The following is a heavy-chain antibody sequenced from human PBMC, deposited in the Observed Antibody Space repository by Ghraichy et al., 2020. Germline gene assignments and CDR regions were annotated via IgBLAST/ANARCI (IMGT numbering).Heavy chain of an antibody. V-gene: IGHV3-33*01. CDR1: GFTFSSYG. CDR3: ARDTPEHDFWSGYYDY. D-gene: IGHD3-3*01. CDR2: IWYDGSNK. J-gene: IGHJ4*02. Sequence: GGSLRLSCAASGFTFSSYGMHWVRQAPGKGLEWVAVIWYDGSNKYYADSVKGRFTISRDNSKNTLYLQMNSLRAEDTAVYYCARDTPEHDFWSGYYDYWGQGTLVTVSS.